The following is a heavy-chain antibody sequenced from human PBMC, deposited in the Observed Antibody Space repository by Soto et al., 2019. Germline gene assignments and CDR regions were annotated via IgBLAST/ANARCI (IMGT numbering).Heavy chain of an antibody. J-gene: IGHJ3*02. CDR2: IYYSGST. Sequence: SETLSLTCTVSGGSISSYYWSWIRQPPGKGLEWIGYIYYSGSTNYNPSLKSRVTISVDTSKNQFSLKLSSVTAADTAVYYCARERDYYDSSGYSAAFAFDIWGQGTMVTVSS. V-gene: IGHV4-59*01. D-gene: IGHD3-22*01. CDR1: GGSISSYY. CDR3: ARERDYYDSSGYSAAFAFDI.